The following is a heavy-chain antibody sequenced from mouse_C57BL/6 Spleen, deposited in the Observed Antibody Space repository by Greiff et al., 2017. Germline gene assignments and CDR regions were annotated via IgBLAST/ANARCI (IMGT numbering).Heavy chain of an antibody. CDR2: ISSGSSTI. D-gene: IGHD2-4*01. V-gene: IGHV5-17*01. J-gene: IGHJ3*01. CDR3: ARLYDYDVAY. CDR1: GFTFSDYG. Sequence: EVKLMESGGGLVKPGGSLKLSCAASGFTFSDYGMHWVRQAPEKGLEWVAYISSGSSTIYYADTVKGRFTISRDNAKNTLFLQMTSLRSEDTAMYYCARLYDYDVAYWGQGTLVTVSA.